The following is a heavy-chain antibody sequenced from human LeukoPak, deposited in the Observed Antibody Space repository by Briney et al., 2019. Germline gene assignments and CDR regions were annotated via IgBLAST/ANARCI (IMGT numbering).Heavy chain of an antibody. CDR1: GGSISSYY. CDR3: ARDNSQDALDI. D-gene: IGHD4-23*01. V-gene: IGHV4-59*01. J-gene: IGHJ3*02. Sequence: SETLSLTCTVSGGSISSYYWSWIRQPPGKGLEWIGYIYYSGSTNYNPSLKSRVTISVDTSKNQFSLKLSSVTAADTAVYYCARDNSQDALDIWGQGTMVTVSS. CDR2: IYYSGST.